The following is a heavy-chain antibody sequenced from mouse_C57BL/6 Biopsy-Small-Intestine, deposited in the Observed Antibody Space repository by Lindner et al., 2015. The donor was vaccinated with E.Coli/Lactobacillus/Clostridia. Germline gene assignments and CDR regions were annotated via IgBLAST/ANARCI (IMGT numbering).Heavy chain of an antibody. J-gene: IGHJ1*03. CDR1: GYTFTDYY. D-gene: IGHD1-1*01. CDR2: INPYNGGT. Sequence: VQLQESGPVLVKPGASVKMSCKASGYTFTDYYMNWVKQSHGKSLEWIGVINPYNGGTSYNQKFKGKATLTVDKSSSTAYMELNSLTSEDSAVHYCAREDYGSSYWYFDVWGTGTTVTASS. CDR3: AREDYGSSYWYFDV. V-gene: IGHV1-19*01.